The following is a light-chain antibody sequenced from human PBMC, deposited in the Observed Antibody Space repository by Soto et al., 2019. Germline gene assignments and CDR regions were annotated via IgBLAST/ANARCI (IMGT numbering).Light chain of an antibody. CDR3: QQYNSYPLT. J-gene: IGKJ4*01. Sequence: DIQMTQSPSTLSASIGDRVTVTCRASQSISSWLAWYQQKPGKAPKLLIYDASSLESGVPSSFSGSGSGTEFTLTISSLQPDDFATYDCQQYNSYPLTFGGGTKVKIK. V-gene: IGKV1-5*01. CDR2: DAS. CDR1: QSISSW.